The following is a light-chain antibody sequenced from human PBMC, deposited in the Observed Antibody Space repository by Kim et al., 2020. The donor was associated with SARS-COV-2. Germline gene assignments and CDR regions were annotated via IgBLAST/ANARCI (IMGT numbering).Light chain of an antibody. CDR3: NSRDSSGNHLVV. Sequence: SSELTQDPAVSVALGQTVRITCQGDSLRSYYASWYQQKPGQAPVLVIYGKNNRPSGIPDRFSGSSSGITASLTITGAQAEDEADYYCNSRDSSGNHLVVF. CDR1: SLRSYY. V-gene: IGLV3-19*01. J-gene: IGLJ2*01. CDR2: GKN.